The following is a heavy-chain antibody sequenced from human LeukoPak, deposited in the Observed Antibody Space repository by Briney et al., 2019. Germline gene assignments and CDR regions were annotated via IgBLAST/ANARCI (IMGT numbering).Heavy chain of an antibody. J-gene: IGHJ6*03. CDR3: ARGARPFYGSGSYYNEVTKGSNYYYYYYMDV. Sequence: GGSLRLSCAASGFTFSSHAMHWVRQAPGKGLEWVAVISYDGSNKYYADSVKGRFTISRDNSKNTLYLQMNSLRAEDTAVYYCARGARPFYGSGSYYNEVTKGSNYYYYYYMDVWGKGTTVTISS. CDR2: ISYDGSNK. D-gene: IGHD3-10*01. V-gene: IGHV3-30*04. CDR1: GFTFSSHA.